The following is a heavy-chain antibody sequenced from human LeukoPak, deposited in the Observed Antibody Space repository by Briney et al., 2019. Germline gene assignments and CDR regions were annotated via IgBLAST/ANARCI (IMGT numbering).Heavy chain of an antibody. J-gene: IGHJ4*02. V-gene: IGHV3-7*01. CDR2: IKQDGSEK. CDR1: GFTFSSYW. D-gene: IGHD3-22*01. Sequence: GGSLRLSCAASGFTFSSYWMSWVRQAPGKGLEWVANIKQDGSEKYYVDSVKGRFTISRDNAKNSLYLQMNSLRAEDTAVYYCARGGFGCYDSSAHFDYWGQGTLVTVSS. CDR3: ARGGFGCYDSSAHFDY.